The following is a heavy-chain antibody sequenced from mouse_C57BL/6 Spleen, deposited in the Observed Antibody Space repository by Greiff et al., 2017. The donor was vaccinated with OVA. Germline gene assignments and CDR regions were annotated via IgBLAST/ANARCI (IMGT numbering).Heavy chain of an antibody. Sequence: VKLQQPGAELVMPGASVKLSCKASGYTFTSYWMHWVKQRPGQGLEWIGEIDPSDSYTNYNQKFKRKSTCTVDKSSSTAYMQLSSLTSEDSAVYYCAREGFAYWGQGTLVTVSA. J-gene: IGHJ3*01. V-gene: IGHV1-69*01. CDR3: AREGFAY. CDR2: IDPSDSYT. CDR1: GYTFTSYW.